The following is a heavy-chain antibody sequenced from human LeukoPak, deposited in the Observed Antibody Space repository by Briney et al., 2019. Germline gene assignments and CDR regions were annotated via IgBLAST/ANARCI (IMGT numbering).Heavy chain of an antibody. CDR1: GFTFSSYA. Sequence: RGSLRLSCAASGFTFSSYAMSWVRQAPGKGLEWVSAISGSGDSTYYADSVKGRFTISRDNSKNTLYLQMNSLRAEDTAVYYCAKDPDYDILTGVMWGQGTLVTVSS. J-gene: IGHJ4*02. D-gene: IGHD3-9*01. CDR3: AKDPDYDILTGVM. V-gene: IGHV3-23*01. CDR2: ISGSGDST.